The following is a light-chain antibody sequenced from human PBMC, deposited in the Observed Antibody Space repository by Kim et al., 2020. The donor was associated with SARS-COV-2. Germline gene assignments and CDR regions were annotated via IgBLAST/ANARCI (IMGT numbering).Light chain of an antibody. Sequence: DIQMTQSPSTLSAYVGDRVTITCRASQSISVHLAWYQQSQGKPPKLLIYQASTLQSGVPSRFSGSGSGTEFTLIVSGLQPDDFAIYYCLQFNSYPYTFGQGTKLEI. CDR1: QSISVH. J-gene: IGKJ2*01. V-gene: IGKV1-5*03. CDR2: QAS. CDR3: LQFNSYPYT.